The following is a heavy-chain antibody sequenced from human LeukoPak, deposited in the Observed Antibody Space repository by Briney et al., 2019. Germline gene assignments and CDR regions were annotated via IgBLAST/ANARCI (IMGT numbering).Heavy chain of an antibody. Sequence: GESLKISCKGSGYSFTSHWIGWVRQMPGKGLEWMGIIYPGDFDTRYSPSFQGQVTISADKSISTAYLQWSSLKASDTAMYYCARNADYGDYVGSFDYWGQGTLVTVSS. CDR2: IYPGDFDT. CDR3: ARNADYGDYVGSFDY. V-gene: IGHV5-51*01. D-gene: IGHD4-17*01. CDR1: GYSFTSHW. J-gene: IGHJ4*02.